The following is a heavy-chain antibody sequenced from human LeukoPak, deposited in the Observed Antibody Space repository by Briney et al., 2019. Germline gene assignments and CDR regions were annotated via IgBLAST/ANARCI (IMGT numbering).Heavy chain of an antibody. D-gene: IGHD3-10*01. V-gene: IGHV4-39*01. Sequence: SETLSLTCTVSGGSISSSSYYWGWIRQPPGKGLEWIGSIYYSGSTYYNPSLKSRVTISVDTSKNQFSLKLSSVTAADTAVYYCARVRTTITMVRGVILHRYFDYWGQGTLVTVSS. CDR1: GGSISSSSYY. J-gene: IGHJ4*02. CDR3: ARVRTTITMVRGVILHRYFDY. CDR2: IYYSGST.